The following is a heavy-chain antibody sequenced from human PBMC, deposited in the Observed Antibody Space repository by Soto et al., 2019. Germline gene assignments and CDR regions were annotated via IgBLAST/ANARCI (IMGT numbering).Heavy chain of an antibody. CDR3: VRCLKRAAAGTGFDY. V-gene: IGHV1-69*01. J-gene: IGHJ4*02. Sequence: QVQLVQSGAEVKKPGSSVKVSCKASGGTFSSYAISWVRQAPGQGLEWMGGIMPIFGTANYAQKFQGRVTSSVDESTSTAYMAVSRQRCEDTAVYYGVRCLKRAAAGTGFDYWGQGTLVTVSS. D-gene: IGHD6-13*01. CDR1: GGTFSSYA. CDR2: IMPIFGTA.